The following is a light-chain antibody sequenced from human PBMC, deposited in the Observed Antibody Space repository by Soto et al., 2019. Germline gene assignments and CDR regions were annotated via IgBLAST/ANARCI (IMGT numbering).Light chain of an antibody. CDR3: QQRTNWPPLT. CDR1: QSVGTY. V-gene: IGKV3-11*01. J-gene: IGKJ4*01. Sequence: EIVLTQSPATLSLSPGERATLSCRASQSVGTYLAWYQQKPCQAPRLLIYDASNRATGIPARFSGSGSGTDFTLTISGLEPEDFAVYYCQQRTNWPPLTFGGGTKVEIK. CDR2: DAS.